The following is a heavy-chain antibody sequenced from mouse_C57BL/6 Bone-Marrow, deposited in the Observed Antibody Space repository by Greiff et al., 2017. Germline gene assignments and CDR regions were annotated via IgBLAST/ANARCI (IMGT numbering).Heavy chain of an antibody. V-gene: IGHV1-26*01. Sequence: VQLQQSGPELVKPGASVKISCKASGYTFTDYYMNWVKQSHGKSLEWIGDINPNNGGTSYNQKFKGKATLTVDKSSSTAYMELRSLTSEDSAVYYCARYGFGVLYAMDYWGQGTSVTVSS. CDR1: GYTFTDYY. J-gene: IGHJ4*01. D-gene: IGHD1-1*01. CDR2: INPNNGGT. CDR3: ARYGFGVLYAMDY.